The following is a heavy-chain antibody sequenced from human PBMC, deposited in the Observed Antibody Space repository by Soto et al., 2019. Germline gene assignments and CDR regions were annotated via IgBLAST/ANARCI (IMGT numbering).Heavy chain of an antibody. CDR3: ARDIVVVVAATYDAFDI. J-gene: IGHJ3*02. Sequence: GASVKVSCTASGYTFTSYGISWVRQAPGQGLEWMGWISAYNGNTNYAQKLQGRVTMTTDTSTSTAYMELRSLRSDDTAVYYCARDIVVVVAATYDAFDIWGQGTMVTVSS. CDR2: ISAYNGNT. V-gene: IGHV1-18*01. CDR1: GYTFTSYG. D-gene: IGHD2-15*01.